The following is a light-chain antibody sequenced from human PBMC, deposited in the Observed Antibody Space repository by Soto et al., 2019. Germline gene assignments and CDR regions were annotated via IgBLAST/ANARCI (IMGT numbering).Light chain of an antibody. CDR3: QHRRSWPLT. V-gene: IGKV3-11*01. CDR1: QSVNNA. J-gene: IGKJ4*01. CDR2: DAS. Sequence: EIVLTQSPGTLSLSPGERATLSCRASQSVNNALAWYQQKHGQAPRLLIYDASNRATGIPARFSGSGSGTDFTLTISSLEPEDYAVYYCQHRRSWPLTFGGGTKVEIK.